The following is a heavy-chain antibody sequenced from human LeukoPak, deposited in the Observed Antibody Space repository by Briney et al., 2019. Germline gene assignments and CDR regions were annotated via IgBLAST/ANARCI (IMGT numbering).Heavy chain of an antibody. CDR3: AKDIRTSCYRLGCYYYGMDV. D-gene: IGHD2-2*02. Sequence: PGGSLRLSCVASGFTFTGYSINWVRQAPGKGLEWVAVISYDGSNKYYADSVKGRFTISRDNSKNTLYLQMNSLRAEDTAVYYCAKDIRTSCYRLGCYYYGMDVWGQGTTVTVSS. CDR2: ISYDGSNK. CDR1: GFTFTGYS. J-gene: IGHJ6*02. V-gene: IGHV3-30*18.